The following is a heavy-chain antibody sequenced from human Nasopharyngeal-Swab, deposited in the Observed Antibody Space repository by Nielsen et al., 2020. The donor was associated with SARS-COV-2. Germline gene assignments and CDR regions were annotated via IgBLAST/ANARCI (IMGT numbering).Heavy chain of an antibody. J-gene: IGHJ4*02. CDR2: IHSAGDT. Sequence: GESLKISCAASGFTFSSYAMSWVRQATGKSLEWVSGIHSAGDTFYPGSVKGRFTISRENAKNSLYLQMNSLRAEDTAVYYCARATSNGWYIYYFDYWGLGTLVTVSS. D-gene: IGHD6-19*01. CDR3: ARATSNGWYIYYFDY. CDR1: GFTFSSYA. V-gene: IGHV3-13*01.